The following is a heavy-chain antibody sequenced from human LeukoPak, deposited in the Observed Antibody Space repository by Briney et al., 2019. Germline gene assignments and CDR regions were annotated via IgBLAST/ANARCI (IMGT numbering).Heavy chain of an antibody. J-gene: IGHJ4*02. V-gene: IGHV1-2*02. CDR2: INLNSGGT. CDR1: GYTFTGYY. D-gene: IGHD5-12*01. Sequence: ASVKVSCKASGYTFTGYYMHWVRQAPGQGLEWMGWINLNSGGTNYAQKFQGRVTMTRDTSISTAYMELSRLRSDDTAVYYCAREWDIVATIFYWGQGTLVTVSS. CDR3: AREWDIVATIFY.